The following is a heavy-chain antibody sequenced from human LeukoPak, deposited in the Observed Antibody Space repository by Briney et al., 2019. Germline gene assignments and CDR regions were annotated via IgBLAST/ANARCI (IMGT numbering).Heavy chain of an antibody. V-gene: IGHV1-3*01. J-gene: IGHJ6*02. CDR3: VPGYLGYCSSTSCYTLSYYYYYGMDV. Sequence: ASVKVSCKACGYTFTSYAMHWVRQAPGQRLEWMGWINAGNGNTKYSQKFQGRVTITRDTSASTAYMELSSLRSEDTAVYYCVPGYLGYCSSTSCYTLSYYYYYGMDVWGQGTTVTVSS. D-gene: IGHD2-2*02. CDR2: INAGNGNT. CDR1: GYTFTSYA.